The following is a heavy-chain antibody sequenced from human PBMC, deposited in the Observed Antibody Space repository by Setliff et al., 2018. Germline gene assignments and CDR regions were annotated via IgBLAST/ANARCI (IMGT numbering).Heavy chain of an antibody. CDR2: ISGSGGRT. CDR1: GFSFNNYA. V-gene: IGHV3-23*01. Sequence: GGSLRLSCEGSGFSFNNYAISWVRQLPGKRPEWVSSISGSGGRTYYADSVKGRFTVSRDNSKNTISLQMNRLQADDTAVFYCVPGRGSWGQGALVTVSS. J-gene: IGHJ5*02. CDR3: VPGRGS. D-gene: IGHD6-25*01.